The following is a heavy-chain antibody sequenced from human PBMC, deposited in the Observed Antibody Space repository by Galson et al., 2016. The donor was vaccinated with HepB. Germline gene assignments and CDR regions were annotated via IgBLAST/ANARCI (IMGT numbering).Heavy chain of an antibody. CDR3: VKDRGAVIRDFDQ. D-gene: IGHD3-10*01. CDR2: ISYDGSNK. CDR1: GFTFRNYG. J-gene: IGHJ4*02. V-gene: IGHV3-30*19. Sequence: SLRLSCAASGFTFRNYGMHWVRQAPGKGLEWVAIISYDGSNKYYADAVKGRFTISRDNSKNTLYLQMSSLRDGDTAVYYCVKDRGAVIRDFDQWGQGTLVTVSS.